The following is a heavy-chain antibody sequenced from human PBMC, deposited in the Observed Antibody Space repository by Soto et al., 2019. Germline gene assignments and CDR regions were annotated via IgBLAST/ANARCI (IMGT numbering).Heavy chain of an antibody. V-gene: IGHV3-30-3*01. Sequence: QVQLVESGGGVVQPGRSLSLSCAASGFTFSSYAMHWVRQAPGKGLEWVAVISYDGSNKYYADSVKGRFTISRDNSKNTLYLQMNSLRAEDTAVYYCARDAHGEMATVDAFDIWGQGTMVTVSS. CDR1: GFTFSSYA. D-gene: IGHD4-4*01. J-gene: IGHJ3*02. CDR3: ARDAHGEMATVDAFDI. CDR2: ISYDGSNK.